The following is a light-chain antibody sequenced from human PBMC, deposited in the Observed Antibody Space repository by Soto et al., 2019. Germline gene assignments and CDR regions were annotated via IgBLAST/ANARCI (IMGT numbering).Light chain of an antibody. CDR1: QSISSD. V-gene: IGKV3-15*01. CDR3: QHHGSWLFT. CDR2: RAS. Sequence: EIVMTQSPATLSVSPGERATLSCRASQSISSDLAWYQQKPGQPPRLLIFRASSRYPGIPARFSGSGSGTEFTLTLSSLQSEDFAIYYCQHHGSWLFTFGPGTKVDIK. J-gene: IGKJ3*01.